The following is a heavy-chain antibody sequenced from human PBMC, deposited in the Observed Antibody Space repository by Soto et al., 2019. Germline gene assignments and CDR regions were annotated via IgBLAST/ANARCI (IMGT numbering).Heavy chain of an antibody. V-gene: IGHV3-48*02. CDR2: ISYSGETK. D-gene: IGHD2-15*01. J-gene: IGHJ4*02. CDR3: VRGVVVVVGSTAENFDH. CDR1: GFTFTKYS. Sequence: GGSLRLSCVTSGFTFTKYSMDWVRQAPGKXLEWVSYISYSGETKYYADSLKGRYAISRDDAKNSVYLQMNSLRDEDTAFYYCVRGVVVVVGSTAENFDHWGQGTLVTVSS.